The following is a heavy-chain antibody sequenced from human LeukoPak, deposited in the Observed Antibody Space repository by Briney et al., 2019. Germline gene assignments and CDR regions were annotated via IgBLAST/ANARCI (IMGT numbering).Heavy chain of an antibody. Sequence: SETLSLTCTVSGGSISSYYWSWIRQPPGEGLEWIGYIYYSGSTNYNPSLKSRVTISVDTSKNQFSLKLSSVTAADTAVYYCARASCSGGSCYGYYFDYWGQGTLVTVSS. V-gene: IGHV4-59*01. CDR3: ARASCSGGSCYGYYFDY. CDR1: GGSISSYY. CDR2: IYYSGST. J-gene: IGHJ4*02. D-gene: IGHD2-15*01.